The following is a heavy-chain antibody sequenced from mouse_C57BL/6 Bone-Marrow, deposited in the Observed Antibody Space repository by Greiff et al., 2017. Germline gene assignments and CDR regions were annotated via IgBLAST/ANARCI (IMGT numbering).Heavy chain of an antibody. D-gene: IGHD2-3*01. J-gene: IGHJ4*01. CDR1: GYTFTSYW. Sequence: VQLQQPGAELVMPGASVKLSCKASGYTFTSYWMQWVKQRPGQGLEWIGEIDPSDSYTNYNQKFKGKATLTVDTSSSTAYMQLSSLTSEDSAVYYCARRGDGYYPYAMDYWGQGTSVTVSS. CDR2: IDPSDSYT. CDR3: ARRGDGYYPYAMDY. V-gene: IGHV1-50*01.